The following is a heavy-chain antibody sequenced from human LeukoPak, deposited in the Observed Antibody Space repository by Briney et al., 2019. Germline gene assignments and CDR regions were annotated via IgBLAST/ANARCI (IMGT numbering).Heavy chain of an antibody. V-gene: IGHV4-30-2*01. CDR2: IYHSGST. Sequence: PSETLSLTCAVSGGSISSGGYSWSWIRQPPGKGLEWIGYIYHSGSTYYNPSLKSRVTISVDRSKNQFSLKLSSVTAADTAVYYCARELPIASLWGELRRYFDYWGQGTLVTVSS. CDR3: ARELPIASLWGELRRYFDY. J-gene: IGHJ4*02. CDR1: GGSISSGGYS. D-gene: IGHD1-7*01.